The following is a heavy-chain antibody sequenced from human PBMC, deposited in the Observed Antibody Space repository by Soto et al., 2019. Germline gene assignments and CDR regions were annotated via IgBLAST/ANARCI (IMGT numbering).Heavy chain of an antibody. CDR2: IYSGGST. CDR1: GFTVSSNY. D-gene: IGHD2-2*01. CDR3: ASWADCSSTSCPKNDAFDI. J-gene: IGHJ3*02. Sequence: GGSLRLSCAASGFTVSSNYMSWVRQAPGKGLEWVSVIYSGGSTYYADSVKGRFTISRDNSKNTLYLQMNSLRAEDTAVYYCASWADCSSTSCPKNDAFDIWGQGTMVTVSS. V-gene: IGHV3-66*01.